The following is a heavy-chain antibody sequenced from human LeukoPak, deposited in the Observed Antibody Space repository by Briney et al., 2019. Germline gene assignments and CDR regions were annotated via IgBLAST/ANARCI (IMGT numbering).Heavy chain of an antibody. V-gene: IGHV4-59*01. CDR2: IYYSGST. J-gene: IGHJ4*02. Sequence: SETLSLTCTVSGGSISSYYWSWIRQPPGKGLEWIGYIYYSGSTNYNPSLKSRVTISVDASKNQFSLKLSSVTAADTAVYYCARVLYDSSGYYLYYLDYWGQGTLVTVSS. D-gene: IGHD3-22*01. CDR3: ARVLYDSSGYYLYYLDY. CDR1: GGSISSYY.